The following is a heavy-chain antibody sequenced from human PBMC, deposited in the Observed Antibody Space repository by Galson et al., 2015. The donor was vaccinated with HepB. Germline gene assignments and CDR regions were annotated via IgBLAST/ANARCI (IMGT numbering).Heavy chain of an antibody. D-gene: IGHD2-2*01. CDR1: GYTFTSYG. V-gene: IGHV1-18*04. Sequence: SVKVSCKASGYTFTSYGISWVRQAPGQGLEWMGWISAYNGNTNYAQKLQGRVTMTTDTSTSTAYMELRSLRSDDTAVYYCAYVPAAWAHCWFDPWGQGTLVTVSS. CDR3: AYVPAAWAHCWFDP. CDR2: ISAYNGNT. J-gene: IGHJ5*02.